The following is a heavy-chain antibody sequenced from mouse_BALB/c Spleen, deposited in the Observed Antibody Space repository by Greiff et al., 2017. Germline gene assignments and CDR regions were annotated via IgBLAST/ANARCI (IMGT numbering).Heavy chain of an antibody. Sequence: VQLKQSGPSLVKPSQTLSLTCSVTGDSITSGYWNWIRKFPGNKLEYMGYISYSGSTYYNPSLKSRISITRDTSKNQYYLQLNSVTTEDTATYYCARLYGNSYYFDYWGQGTTRTVSS. CDR1: GDSITSGY. V-gene: IGHV3-8*02. J-gene: IGHJ2*01. CDR2: ISYSGST. CDR3: ARLYGNSYYFDY. D-gene: IGHD2-1*01.